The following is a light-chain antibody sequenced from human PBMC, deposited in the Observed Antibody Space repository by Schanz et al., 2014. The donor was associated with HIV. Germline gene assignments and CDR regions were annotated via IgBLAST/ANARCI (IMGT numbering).Light chain of an antibody. V-gene: IGKV1-17*01. J-gene: IGKJ1*01. CDR1: QGIGND. CDR3: LQHNSYPRT. CDR2: AAS. Sequence: IQMTQSPSSLSASVGDRVTITCRASQGIGNDLGWYQQKPGKAPKLLIYAASSLQSGVPSRFSGSGSGTEFTLTISSLQPEDFATYYCLQHNSYPRTFGQGTKVEIK.